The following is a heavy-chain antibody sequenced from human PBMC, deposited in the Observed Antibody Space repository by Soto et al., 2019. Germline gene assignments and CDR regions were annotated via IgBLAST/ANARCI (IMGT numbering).Heavy chain of an antibody. Sequence: SETLSLTCAVYGGSFSGYYWSWICQPPGKGLEWIGEINHSGSTNYNPSLKSRVTISVDTSKNQFSLKLSSVTAADTAVYYCARLLLWSSSFDYWGQGTLVTVSS. CDR1: GGSFSGYY. CDR3: ARLLLWSSSFDY. D-gene: IGHD6-6*01. V-gene: IGHV4-34*01. CDR2: INHSGST. J-gene: IGHJ4*02.